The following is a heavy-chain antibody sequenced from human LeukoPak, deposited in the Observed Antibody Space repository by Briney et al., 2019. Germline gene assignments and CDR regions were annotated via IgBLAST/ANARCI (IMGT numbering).Heavy chain of an antibody. J-gene: IGHJ4*02. D-gene: IGHD4-17*01. CDR3: AGGTTVTTAFDY. CDR1: GLTVSDNY. V-gene: IGHV3-53*01. Sequence: PGGSLRLSCAASGLTVSDNYMTWVRQARGKGLEWVSVSYSGGSTYSADSVKGRFTISRDNSKTTLYLQMNSLRVEDTAVYYCAGGTTVTTAFDYWGQGILVTVSS. CDR2: SYSGGST.